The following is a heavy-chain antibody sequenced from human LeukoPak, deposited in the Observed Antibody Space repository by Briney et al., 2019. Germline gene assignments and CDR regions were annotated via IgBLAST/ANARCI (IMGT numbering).Heavy chain of an antibody. J-gene: IGHJ4*02. V-gene: IGHV4-59*01. CDR1: GDSISSYY. Sequence: NPSETLCLTCTASGDSISSYYWSWIRQPPGKGLEWIGYIYHSGSTNYNPSLKSRVTISADTSKDQFSLKLASVTAADTAVYYCATGYSSTWYYFDYWGQGTLVTVSS. CDR3: ATGYSSTWYYFDY. D-gene: IGHD6-13*01. CDR2: IYHSGST.